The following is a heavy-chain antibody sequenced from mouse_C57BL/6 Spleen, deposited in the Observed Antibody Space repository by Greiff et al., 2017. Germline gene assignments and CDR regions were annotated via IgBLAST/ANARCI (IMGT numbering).Heavy chain of an antibody. D-gene: IGHD2-3*01. V-gene: IGHV5-4*01. J-gene: IGHJ4*01. CDR1: GFTFSSYA. CDR2: ISDGGSYT. Sequence: EVKLVESGGGLVKPGGSLKLSCAASGFTFSSYAMPWVRQTPEKRLEWVATISDGGSYTYYPDNVKGRFTISRDNAKNNLYLQMSHLKSEDTAMYYCARDNDGYYGAMDYWGQGTSVTVSS. CDR3: ARDNDGYYGAMDY.